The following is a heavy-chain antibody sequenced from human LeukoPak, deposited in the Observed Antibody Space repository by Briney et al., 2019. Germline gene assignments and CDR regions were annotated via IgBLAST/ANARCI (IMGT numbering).Heavy chain of an antibody. Sequence: GGSLRLSCAASGFTFSSYVMNWVRQAPGKGLEWVSCISSSSSTIYYADSVKGRFTISRDNAKNSLYLQMNSLRVEDTAVYYCARDPLDGTGYGYWGQGTLVTVSS. CDR2: ISSSSSTI. V-gene: IGHV3-48*04. CDR3: ARDPLDGTGYGY. CDR1: GFTFSSYV. J-gene: IGHJ4*02. D-gene: IGHD3-22*01.